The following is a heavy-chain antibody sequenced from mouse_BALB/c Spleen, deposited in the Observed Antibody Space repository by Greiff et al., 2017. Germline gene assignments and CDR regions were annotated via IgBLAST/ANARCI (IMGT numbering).Heavy chain of an antibody. D-gene: IGHD2-4*01. Sequence: EVKLMESGGGLVKPGGSLKLSCAASGFTFSSYAMSWVRQSPEKRLEWVAEISSGGSYTYYPDTVTGRFTISRDNAKNTLYLEMSSLRSEDTAMYYCARVYYDYDGDYFDYWGQGTTLTVSA. J-gene: IGHJ2*01. CDR2: ISSGGSYT. CDR3: ARVYYDYDGDYFDY. V-gene: IGHV5-9-4*01. CDR1: GFTFSSYA.